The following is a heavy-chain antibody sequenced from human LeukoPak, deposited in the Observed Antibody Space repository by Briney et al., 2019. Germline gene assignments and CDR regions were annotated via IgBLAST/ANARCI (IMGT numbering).Heavy chain of an antibody. CDR1: GITLSNYG. V-gene: IGHV3-23*01. CDR2: ISDSGGST. J-gene: IGHJ6*03. CDR3: ARFPSWAIDYFYHMDV. D-gene: IGHD1-26*01. Sequence: PGGSLRLSCAVSGITLSNYGMSWVRQAPGKGLEWVAGISDSGGSTNYADSVKGRFTISRDNPKNTLYLQMNSLRADDTAVYYCARFPSWAIDYFYHMDVWGKGTTVIVSS.